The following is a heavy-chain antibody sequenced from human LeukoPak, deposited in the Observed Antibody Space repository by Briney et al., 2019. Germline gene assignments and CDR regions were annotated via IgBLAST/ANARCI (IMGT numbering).Heavy chain of an antibody. D-gene: IGHD6-13*01. CDR3: AKDRRAIAAHTNDY. J-gene: IGHJ4*02. CDR2: ISYDGSNK. Sequence: GGSLRLSCAASGFTFSSYAMHWVRQAPGKGLEWVAVISYDGSNKYYADSVKGRFTISRDNSKNTLYLQMNSLRAEDTAVYYCAKDRRAIAAHTNDYWGQGTLVTVSS. V-gene: IGHV3-30-3*01. CDR1: GFTFSSYA.